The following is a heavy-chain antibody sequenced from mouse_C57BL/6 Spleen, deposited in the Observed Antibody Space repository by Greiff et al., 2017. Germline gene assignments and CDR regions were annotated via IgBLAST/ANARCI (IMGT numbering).Heavy chain of an antibody. V-gene: IGHV1-55*01. J-gene: IGHJ4*01. CDR1: GYTFTSYW. D-gene: IGHD2-4*01. CDR3: ARNYYEYGGDYAMDY. CDR2: IYPGSGST. Sequence: QVQLKQPGAELVKPGASVTMSCTASGYTFTSYWITWVQQRPGQGLERIGDIYPGSGSTYYNEKFKSMATLTVDTSSSTAYMQLSSLTSEDSAVYYCARNYYEYGGDYAMDYWGQGTSVTVSS.